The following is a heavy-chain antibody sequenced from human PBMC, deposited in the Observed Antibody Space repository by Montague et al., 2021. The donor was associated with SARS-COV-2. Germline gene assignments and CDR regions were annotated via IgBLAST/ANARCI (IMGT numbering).Heavy chain of an antibody. V-gene: IGHV3-30*18. J-gene: IGHJ6*02. CDR3: AKDFMSLMVYAMVYYYYGMDV. Sequence: SLRLSCAASGFTFSSYGMHWVRLAPGKGLEWVAVISYDGSNKYYADSVKGRFTISRDNSKNTLYLQMNSLRAEDTAVYYCAKDFMSLMVYAMVYYYYGMDVWGQGTTVTVSS. CDR2: ISYDGSNK. D-gene: IGHD2-8*01. CDR1: GFTFSSYG.